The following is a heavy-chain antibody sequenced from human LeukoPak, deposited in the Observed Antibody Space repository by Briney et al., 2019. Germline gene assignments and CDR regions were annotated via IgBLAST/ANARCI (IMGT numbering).Heavy chain of an antibody. CDR3: ARGGYCTNGRPCLLFSWFDP. CDR1: GFTFSSYA. J-gene: IGHJ5*02. V-gene: IGHV3-23*01. D-gene: IGHD2-8*01. CDR2: ISGSGGST. Sequence: GGSLRLSCAASGFTFSSYAMSWVRQAPGKGLEWVSAISGSGGSTYYADSVKGRFTISRDNSKSTLYLQMNSLRAEDTAVYYCARGGYCTNGRPCLLFSWFDPWGQGTLVTVSS.